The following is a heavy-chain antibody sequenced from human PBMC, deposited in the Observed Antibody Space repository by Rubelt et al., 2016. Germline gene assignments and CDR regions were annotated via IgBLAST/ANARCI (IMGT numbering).Heavy chain of an antibody. D-gene: IGHD4-17*01. Sequence: QLQLQESGPGLVQPSETLSLTCTISGDSISSNSFYWGWIRQPPGKGPEWIGSIDYSGSTYSNPSLRSRVTRSVDTAKTQFSRKLSFVTAADTAVYYCARHAFIVTTGSFWDYWGQGTLITVSS. V-gene: IGHV4-39*01. J-gene: IGHJ4*02. CDR2: IDYSGST. CDR1: GDSISSNSFY. CDR3: ARHAFIVTTGSFWDY.